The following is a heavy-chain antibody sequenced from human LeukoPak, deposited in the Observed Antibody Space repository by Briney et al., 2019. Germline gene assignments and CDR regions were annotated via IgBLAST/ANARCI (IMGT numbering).Heavy chain of an antibody. D-gene: IGHD3-22*01. Sequence: GRTLRLSCAASGFTFSSYGMHWVRQAPGKGLEWVAVIRYAVINKYYADSVKGGFTISRDHSKNQLYLQMNRLRAEDTAVYYCARNYYDSSGYYYHDYWGQGTLVTVSS. CDR3: ARNYYDSSGYYYHDY. V-gene: IGHV3-33*01. CDR2: IRYAVINK. CDR1: GFTFSSYG. J-gene: IGHJ4*02.